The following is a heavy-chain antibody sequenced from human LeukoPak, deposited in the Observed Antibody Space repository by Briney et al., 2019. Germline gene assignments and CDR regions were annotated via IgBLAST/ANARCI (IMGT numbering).Heavy chain of an antibody. D-gene: IGHD1-26*01. J-gene: IGHJ4*02. CDR1: GFTFSSCA. CDR3: AKANSGSYLDYFDS. Sequence: GGSLRLSWAASGFTFSSCAMSWVRQAPGRGLEWFQTISHTGGSAHYADSVKGRFTIPRDNSKNTVYLQVNTVRADDTAVYYCAKANSGSYLDYFDSWGQGTLVTVSS. CDR2: ISHTGGSA. V-gene: IGHV3-23*01.